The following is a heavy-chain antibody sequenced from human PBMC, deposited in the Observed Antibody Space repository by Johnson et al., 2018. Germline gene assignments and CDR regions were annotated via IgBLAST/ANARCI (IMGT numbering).Heavy chain of an antibody. J-gene: IGHJ6*03. D-gene: IGHD2-8*01. Sequence: VQLVQSGGGLVKPGGSLRLSCAASGFTFSSYSMNWVRQAPGKGLEWVSSISSSSSTIYYADSVKGRFTISRDNAKNSLYRQMNSLRAEDTAVYYFATDPGYYTNGVCYMGEYYYYYYIDVCGKGTTVTVSS. CDR3: ATDPGYYTNGVCYMGEYYYYYYIDV. V-gene: IGHV3-21*01. CDR2: ISSSSSTI. CDR1: GFTFSSYS.